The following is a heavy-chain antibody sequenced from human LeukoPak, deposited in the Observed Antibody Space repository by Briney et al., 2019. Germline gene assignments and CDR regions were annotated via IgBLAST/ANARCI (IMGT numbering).Heavy chain of an antibody. D-gene: IGHD5-12*01. V-gene: IGHV3-7*01. CDR1: GFTFSSYS. J-gene: IGHJ4*02. CDR2: IKQDGSEK. CDR3: ARGNAYSGYYYFDY. Sequence: GGSLRLSCAASGFTFSSYSMNWVRQAPGKGLEWVANIKQDGSEKYYVDSVKGRFTISRDNAKNSLYLQMNSLRAEDTAVYYCARGNAYSGYYYFDYWGQGTLVTVSS.